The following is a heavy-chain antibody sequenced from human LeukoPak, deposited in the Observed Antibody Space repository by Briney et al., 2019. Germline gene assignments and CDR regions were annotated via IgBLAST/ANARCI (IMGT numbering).Heavy chain of an antibody. V-gene: IGHV3-64*02. D-gene: IGHD3-3*01. J-gene: IGHJ4*02. Sequence: GGSLRLSCAASGFTFSNSAMHWVRQAPGKGLEYVPAINYNGGSTYYGDSVKGRFTISRDNSKNTLYLQMGSLRPEDMAVYYCATWSGYHHVYWGQGTLVTVSS. CDR1: GFTFSNSA. CDR2: INYNGGST. CDR3: ATWSGYHHVY.